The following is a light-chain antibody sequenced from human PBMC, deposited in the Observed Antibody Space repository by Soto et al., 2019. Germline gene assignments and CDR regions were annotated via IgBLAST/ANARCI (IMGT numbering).Light chain of an antibody. CDR3: AAWDDSLNGRGV. J-gene: IGLJ2*01. Sequence: QSVLTQPPSASGTPGQRVTISCSGSSSNIGSNTVNWYQQLPGTAPKLLIYSNNQRPSGVPDRFSGSKSGTSASLAISGLQSEEEAEYYCAAWDDSLNGRGVFGGGTKLTVL. CDR1: SSNIGSNT. V-gene: IGLV1-44*01. CDR2: SNN.